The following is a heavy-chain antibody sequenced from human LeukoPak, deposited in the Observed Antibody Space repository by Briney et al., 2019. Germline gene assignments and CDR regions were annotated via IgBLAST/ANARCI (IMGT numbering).Heavy chain of an antibody. D-gene: IGHD2-2*01. CDR3: ATAGGLVPAAHTYFDY. Sequence: ASVKVSCKVSGYTLTELSMHWVRQAPGKGLEWMGGFDPEGGETIYAQKFQGRVTMTEDTSTDTAYMELSSLRSEDTAVYYCATAGGLVPAAHTYFDYWGQGTLVTVSS. J-gene: IGHJ4*02. V-gene: IGHV1-24*01. CDR2: FDPEGGET. CDR1: GYTLTELS.